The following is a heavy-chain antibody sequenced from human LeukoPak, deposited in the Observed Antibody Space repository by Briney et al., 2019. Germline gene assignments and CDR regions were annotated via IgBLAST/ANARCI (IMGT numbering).Heavy chain of an antibody. CDR2: IYYSGST. CDR1: GGSISSSGYY. D-gene: IGHD1-26*01. J-gene: IGHJ5*02. Sequence: ETLSLACTVSGGSISSSGYYWGWIRQPPGKGLEWIASIYYSGSTYYNPSLKSRVTISVDTSKNQLSLKLSSLTAADTAVYYCARHEYSGSYYGLSWFDPWGQGTLVTVSS. CDR3: ARHEYSGSYYGLSWFDP. V-gene: IGHV4-39*01.